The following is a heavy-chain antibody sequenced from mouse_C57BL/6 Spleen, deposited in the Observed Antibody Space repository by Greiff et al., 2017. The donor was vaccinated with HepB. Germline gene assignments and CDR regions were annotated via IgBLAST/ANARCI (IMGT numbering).Heavy chain of an antibody. V-gene: IGHV5-9*01. CDR2: ISGGGGNT. D-gene: IGHD2-3*01. CDR1: GFTFSSYT. Sequence: EVMLVESGGGLVKPGGSLKLSCAASGFTFSSYTMSWVRQTPEKRLEWVATISGGGGNTYYPDSVKGRFTISRDNAKNTLYLQMSSLRSEDTALYYCARPDGYSYAMDYWGQGTSVTVSS. J-gene: IGHJ4*01. CDR3: ARPDGYSYAMDY.